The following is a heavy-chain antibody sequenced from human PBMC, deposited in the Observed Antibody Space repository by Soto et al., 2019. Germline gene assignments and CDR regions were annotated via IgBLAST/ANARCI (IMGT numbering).Heavy chain of an antibody. D-gene: IGHD2-15*01. V-gene: IGHV1-8*01. J-gene: IGHJ4*02. Sequence: GASGKVSCKASGYTFTNSDINWVRQAPGQGLEWMGWMNPDSGHAAYAQKFQGRVTLTTSTSTSTVYMEVRSLGSEDTAVYYCARRPHCSGGICYYGLDNWGQGTLVTVSS. CDR1: GYTFTNSD. CDR3: ARRPHCSGGICYYGLDN. CDR2: MNPDSGHA.